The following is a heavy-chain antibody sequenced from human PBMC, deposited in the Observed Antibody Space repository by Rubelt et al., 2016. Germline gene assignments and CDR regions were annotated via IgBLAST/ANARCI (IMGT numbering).Heavy chain of an antibody. CDR1: GFTFTNAW. CDR3: TTDDEGS. J-gene: IGHJ3*01. D-gene: IGHD1-26*01. CDR2: IKGKSDGGTT. V-gene: IGHV3-15*01. Sequence: EVQLVESGGGSVKPGGSLRLSCTASGFTFTNAWMNWVRQGPGKGLEWVGRIKGKSDGGTTDYTASVEGRFTISRDDAKNRVYLPMNSLKTDGTALYDCTTDDEGSWGQGTMVTVAS.